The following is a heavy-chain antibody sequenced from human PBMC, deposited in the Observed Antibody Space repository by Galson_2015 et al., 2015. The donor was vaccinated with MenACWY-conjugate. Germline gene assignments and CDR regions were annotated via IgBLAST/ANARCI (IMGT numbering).Heavy chain of an antibody. V-gene: IGHV3-23*01. D-gene: IGHD2-21*02. CDR1: GFTFSSYT. J-gene: IGHJ4*02. Sequence: SLRLSCAASGFTFSSYTMSWVRPAPGKGLEWVSRIRGSGENTYYADSVKGRFTVSRDNSKNTLYLQMNSLRSEDTALYYCAKGETSVTAPYSWGQGTLVTVSS. CDR3: AKGETSVTAPYS. CDR2: IRGSGENT.